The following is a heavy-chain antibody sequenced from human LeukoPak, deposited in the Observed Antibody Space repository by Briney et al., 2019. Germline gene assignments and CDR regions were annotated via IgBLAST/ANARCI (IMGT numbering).Heavy chain of an antibody. D-gene: IGHD6-13*01. Sequence: PSQTLSLTCTVSGGSISSYYWSWIRQPPRKGMEWIGYIYYSGSTNYNPSLKSRVTISVDTSKNQCSLKLSSVTAADTAVYYCAGYSSSWSHWGQGTLVTVSS. CDR2: IYYSGST. CDR3: AGYSSSWSH. V-gene: IGHV4-59*08. J-gene: IGHJ4*02. CDR1: GGSISSYY.